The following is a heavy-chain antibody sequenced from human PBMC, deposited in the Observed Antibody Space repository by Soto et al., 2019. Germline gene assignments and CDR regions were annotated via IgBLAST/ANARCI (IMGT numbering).Heavy chain of an antibody. Sequence: NPSETLSLTCAVSGGSISSSNWWSWVRQPPGKGLEWIGEIYHSGSTNYNPSLKSRVTISVDKSKNQFSLKLSSVTAADTAVYYCARADNYYYYGMDVWGQGTTVTVSS. CDR3: ARADNYYYYGMDV. CDR1: GGSISSSNW. V-gene: IGHV4-4*02. J-gene: IGHJ6*02. CDR2: IYHSGST.